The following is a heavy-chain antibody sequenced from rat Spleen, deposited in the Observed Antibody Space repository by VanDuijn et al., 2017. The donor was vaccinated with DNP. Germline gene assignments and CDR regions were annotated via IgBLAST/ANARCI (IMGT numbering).Heavy chain of an antibody. J-gene: IGHJ2*01. CDR3: ARQPVNYGGSSFDY. D-gene: IGHD1-11*01. CDR2: ISYEGSST. Sequence: EVQLVESGGGLVQPGRSLKLSCAASGFTFSDYYMAWVRQAPKKGLEWVASISYEGSSTYYGDSVKGRFTISRDNAKSTLYLQMNSLRSEDTATYYCARQPVNYGGSSFDYWGQGVMVTVSS. CDR1: GFTFSDYY. V-gene: IGHV5-22*01.